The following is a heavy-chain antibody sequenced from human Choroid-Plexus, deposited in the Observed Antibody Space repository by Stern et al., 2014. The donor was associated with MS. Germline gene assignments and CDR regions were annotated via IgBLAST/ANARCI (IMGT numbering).Heavy chain of an antibody. CDR2: ISYDGSK. J-gene: IGHJ4*02. CDR1: GFSFSSFG. Sequence: VHLVESGGGVVQPGRPLRLSCAASGFSFSSFGMHWVRQAPGKGLEWVALISYDGSKDYADSVKGRFAISRDNSKNTLYLQMNSLRAEDTAVYYCAKDGQYLTFFFDFWGQGSLVTVSS. D-gene: IGHD2/OR15-2a*01. CDR3: AKDGQYLTFFFDF. V-gene: IGHV3-30*18.